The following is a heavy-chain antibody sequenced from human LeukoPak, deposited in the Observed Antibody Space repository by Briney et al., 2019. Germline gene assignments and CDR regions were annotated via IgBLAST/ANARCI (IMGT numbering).Heavy chain of an antibody. J-gene: IGHJ5*02. CDR1: GGTFSSYA. Sequence: ASVKVSCKASGGTFSSYAISWVRQAPGQGLEWMGGIIPILGTANYAQKFQGRVTITAGKSTSTAYMELSSLRSEDTAVYYCARDGSGTYWAYYNWFDPWGQGTLVTVSS. V-gene: IGHV1-69*10. CDR2: IIPILGTA. D-gene: IGHD3-10*01. CDR3: ARDGSGTYWAYYNWFDP.